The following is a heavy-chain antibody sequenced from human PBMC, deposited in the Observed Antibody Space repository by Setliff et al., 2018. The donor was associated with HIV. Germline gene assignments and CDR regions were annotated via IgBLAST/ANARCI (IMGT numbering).Heavy chain of an antibody. CDR2: IYYSGST. CDR3: ARYSPRGYTLTGPY. CDR1: GGSVSSGSYY. D-gene: IGHD6-25*01. Sequence: SETLSLTCTVSGGSVSSGSYYWSWIRQPPGKGLEWIGYIYYSGSTKHNPSLKSRVTILLDTSKNQFSLKLTSVTAADTAVYYCARYSPRGYTLTGPYWGQGTLVTVS. J-gene: IGHJ4*02. V-gene: IGHV4-61*01.